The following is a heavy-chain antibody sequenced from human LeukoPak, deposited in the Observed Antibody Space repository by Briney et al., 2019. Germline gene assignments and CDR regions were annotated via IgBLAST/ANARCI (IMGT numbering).Heavy chain of an antibody. CDR3: ATDDNSLPGHNWFDP. J-gene: IGHJ5*02. V-gene: IGHV4-4*07. D-gene: IGHD5-24*01. CDR2: IYTTGST. CDR1: GGSIGTSY. Sequence: PSETLSLTCTVSGGSIGTSYCSWIRQPAGKGLEWIGRIYTTGSTNYNPSLKSRVTMSVDTSKNQFSLKLTSVTAADTAVYYCATDDNSLPGHNWFDPWGQGTLVTVSS.